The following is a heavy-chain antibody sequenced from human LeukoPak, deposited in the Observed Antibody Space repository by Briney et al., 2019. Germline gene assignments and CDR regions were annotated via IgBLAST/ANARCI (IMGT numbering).Heavy chain of an antibody. CDR2: IYYSGST. CDR1: VGSISSSSYY. CDR3: ARRVVVTAIDY. D-gene: IGHD2-21*02. Sequence: WETLSLPCTVSVGSISSSSYYWGWIRQPPGKGLEWIGSIYYSGSTYYNPSLKSRVTISVDTSKNQFSLKLSSVTAADTAVYYCARRVVVTAIDYWGQGTLVTVSS. J-gene: IGHJ4*02. V-gene: IGHV4-39*01.